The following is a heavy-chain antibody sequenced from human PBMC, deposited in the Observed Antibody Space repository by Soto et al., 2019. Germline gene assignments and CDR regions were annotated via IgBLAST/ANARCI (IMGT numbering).Heavy chain of an antibody. D-gene: IGHD3-10*01. J-gene: IGHJ5*02. CDR3: ARVTAMVRGVIDNWFDP. V-gene: IGHV1-69*01. CDR2: IIPMYGPA. CDR1: GGTFSSYA. Sequence: QVPLVQSGAEVKKPGSSVTVSCKASGGTFSSYAIHWVRQAPGQGLEWMGGIIPMYGPAKYAQRVQGRVTIAAADSTTTVYMELTSLTSQDTAVYYCARVTAMVRGVIDNWFDPWGHGTLVTVSS.